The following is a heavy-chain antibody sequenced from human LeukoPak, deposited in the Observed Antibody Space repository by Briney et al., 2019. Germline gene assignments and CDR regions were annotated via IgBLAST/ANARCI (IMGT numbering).Heavy chain of an antibody. Sequence: PSETLSLTCTFSGGSSSSGNYYWSWIRQHPGKGLEWIGFIYYSGSTYQNPSLRSRVTISVDTSKNQFSLKLSSVTAADTAVYYCARYGGDSRCFDYWGQGTLVAVSS. J-gene: IGHJ4*02. V-gene: IGHV4-31*03. D-gene: IGHD4-23*01. CDR1: GGSSSSGNYY. CDR2: IYYSGST. CDR3: ARYGGDSRCFDY.